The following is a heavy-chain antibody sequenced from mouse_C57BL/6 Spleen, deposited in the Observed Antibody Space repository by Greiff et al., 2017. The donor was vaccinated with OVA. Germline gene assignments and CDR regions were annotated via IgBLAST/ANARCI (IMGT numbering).Heavy chain of an antibody. CDR1: GYTFTDYN. V-gene: IGHV1-18*01. J-gene: IGHJ3*01. CDR3: ARETAAQGKGPWFAY. Sequence: VQLQQSGPELVKPGASVKIPCKASGYTFTDYNMDWVKQSHGKSLEWIGDINPNNGGTIYNQKFKGKATLTVDKSSSTAYMELRSLTSEDTAVYYCARETAAQGKGPWFAYWGQGTLVTVSA. D-gene: IGHD3-2*02. CDR2: INPNNGGT.